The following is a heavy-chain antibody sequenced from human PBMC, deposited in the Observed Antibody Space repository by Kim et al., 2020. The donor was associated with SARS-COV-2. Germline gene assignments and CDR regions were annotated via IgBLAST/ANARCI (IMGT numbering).Heavy chain of an antibody. Sequence: ASVKVSCKVSGYTLTELSMHWVRQAPGKGLEWMGGFDPEDGETIYAQKFQGRVTMTEDTSTDTAYMELSSLRSEDTAVYYCATVGIVATINYFDYWGQGTLVTVSS. CDR2: FDPEDGET. CDR1: GYTLTELS. J-gene: IGHJ4*02. D-gene: IGHD5-12*01. V-gene: IGHV1-24*01. CDR3: ATVGIVATINYFDY.